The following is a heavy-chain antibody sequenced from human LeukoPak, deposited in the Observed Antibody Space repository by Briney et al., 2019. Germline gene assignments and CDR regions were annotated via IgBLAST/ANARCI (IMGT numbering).Heavy chain of an antibody. CDR3: AKLLNDYGDYYFDY. CDR2: ISPSGGGT. CDR1: GFTFRNHG. D-gene: IGHD4-17*01. Sequence: GGTLRLSCAASGFTFRNHGMNWVRQAPGKGLEWVSGISPSGGGTYYADSVKGRFTISRDDSKNTLYLQMNNLRAEDTAVYYCAKLLNDYGDYYFDYWGQGTLVTVSS. J-gene: IGHJ4*02. V-gene: IGHV3-23*01.